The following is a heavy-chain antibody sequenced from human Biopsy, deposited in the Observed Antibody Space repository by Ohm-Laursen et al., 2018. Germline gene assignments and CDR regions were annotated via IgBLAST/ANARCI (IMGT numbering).Heavy chain of an antibody. Sequence: SETLSLTCTVSGGSISSDYWSWIRQTPGKGLEWIGYIYYSGSTNYNPSLKSRVTISVDTSKNQLSLRLNSVTAADTAVYYCARATNSTGWPYYYFYGMDVWGQGTTVTVFS. CDR1: GGSISSDY. CDR2: IYYSGST. D-gene: IGHD2/OR15-2a*01. J-gene: IGHJ6*02. V-gene: IGHV4-59*01. CDR3: ARATNSTGWPYYYFYGMDV.